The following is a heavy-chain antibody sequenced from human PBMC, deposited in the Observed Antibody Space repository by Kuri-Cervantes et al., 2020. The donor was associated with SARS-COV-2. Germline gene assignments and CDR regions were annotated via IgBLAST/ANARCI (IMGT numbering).Heavy chain of an antibody. V-gene: IGHV3-49*04. D-gene: IGHD3-22*01. CDR3: AKDSGYYDSSGYYRY. CDR1: GFTFGDYA. J-gene: IGHJ4*02. CDR2: IRSKAYGGTT. Sequence: GESLKISCTASGFTFGDYAMSWVRQAPGKGLEWVGFIRSKAYGGTTEYAASVKGRFTISRDDSKSIAYLQMNSLKTEDTAVYYCAKDSGYYDSSGYYRYWGQGTLVTVSS.